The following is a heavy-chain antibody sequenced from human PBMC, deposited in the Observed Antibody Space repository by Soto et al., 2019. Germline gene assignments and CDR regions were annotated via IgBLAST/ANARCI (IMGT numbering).Heavy chain of an antibody. V-gene: IGHV4-59*04. CDR1: GFTFSSFA. CDR3: ATSQKGYNWNYFDH. CDR2: VFYTGFT. D-gene: IGHD1-20*01. Sequence: GSLRLSCAASGFTFSSFAMSWVRQAPGKGLEWIGSVFYTGFTSYNPSLESRVSVSVDTSKNQFSLKVSGVSAADTAVYYCATSQKGYNWNYFDHWGQGALVTVSS. J-gene: IGHJ4*02.